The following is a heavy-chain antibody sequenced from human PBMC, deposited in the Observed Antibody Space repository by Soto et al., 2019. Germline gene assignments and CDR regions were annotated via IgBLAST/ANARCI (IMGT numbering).Heavy chain of an antibody. Sequence: PSETLSLTCAVYGGSFSGYYWSWIRQPPGKGLEWIGEINHSGSTNYNPSLKSRVTISVDTSKNQFSLKLSSVTAADTAVYYCARARYGSGSYYTLYYYYGMDVWGQGTTVTVSS. D-gene: IGHD3-10*01. V-gene: IGHV4-34*01. CDR1: GGSFSGYY. CDR3: ARARYGSGSYYTLYYYYGMDV. CDR2: INHSGST. J-gene: IGHJ6*02.